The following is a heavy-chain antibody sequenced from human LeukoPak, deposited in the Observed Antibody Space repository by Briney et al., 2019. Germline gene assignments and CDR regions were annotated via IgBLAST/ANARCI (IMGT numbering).Heavy chain of an antibody. CDR1: GGTFISYA. J-gene: IGHJ6*02. CDR2: IIPIFGTA. CDR3: ARDGALGYYYYGMDV. D-gene: IGHD3-16*01. Sequence: SVKVSCKASGGTFISYAISWVRQAPGQGLEWMGGIIPIFGTANYAQKFQGRVTITADESTSTAYMELSSLRTEDTAVYYCARDGALGYYYYGMDVWGQGTTVTVSS. V-gene: IGHV1-69*13.